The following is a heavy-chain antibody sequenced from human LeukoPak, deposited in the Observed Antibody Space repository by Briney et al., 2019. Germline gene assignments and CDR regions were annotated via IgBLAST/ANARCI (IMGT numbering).Heavy chain of an antibody. V-gene: IGHV6-1*01. CDR2: TYYRSKWYN. J-gene: IGHJ4*02. CDR3: ARARGVSTGYRPIDY. D-gene: IGHD3-22*01. Sequence: SQTLSLTCAISGDSVSSNSFAWNWIRRSPSRGLEWLGRTYYRSKWYNDYALSVKSRITINPDTSKNQFSLQLNSVTPEDTAVYYCARARGVSTGYRPIDYWGQGTLVTVSS. CDR1: GDSVSSNSFA.